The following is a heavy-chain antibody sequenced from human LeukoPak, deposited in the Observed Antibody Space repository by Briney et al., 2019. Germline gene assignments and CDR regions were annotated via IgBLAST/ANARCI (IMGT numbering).Heavy chain of an antibody. CDR3: ARANALYCSSTSCLFDY. Sequence: ASVKVSCKASGYTLTDYYIHWVRQAPGQGLEWMAWINPNSGGTYYAQNFHDRITLTRDTSISTAYMELSRLRSDGTAIYYCARANALYCSSTSCLFDYWGQGTLVTVSS. CDR2: INPNSGGT. J-gene: IGHJ4*02. V-gene: IGHV1-2*02. D-gene: IGHD2-2*01. CDR1: GYTLTDYY.